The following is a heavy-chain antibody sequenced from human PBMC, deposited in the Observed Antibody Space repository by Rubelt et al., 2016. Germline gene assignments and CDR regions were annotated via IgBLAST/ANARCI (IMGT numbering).Heavy chain of an antibody. CDR3: ARDWDYKIDY. V-gene: IGHV3-74*01. CDR1: GFSFSTSW. J-gene: IGHJ4*02. Sequence: EVQLVESGGGLVQPGGSLRLSCVASGFSFSTSWMSWVRRAPGRGLVWVSRVSHDGTITNYADSVKGRFTISRDNAKNTVYLQMTSLRVEDTAVYYCARDWDYKIDYWGQGTLVTVSS. D-gene: IGHD4-11*01. CDR2: VSHDGTIT.